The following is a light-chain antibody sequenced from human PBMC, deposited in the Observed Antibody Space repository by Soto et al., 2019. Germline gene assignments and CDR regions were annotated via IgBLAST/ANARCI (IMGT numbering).Light chain of an antibody. CDR1: QGISSY. V-gene: IGKV1-8*01. Sequence: IRMTQSPSSFSASTGDRVTITCRASQGISSYLAWYQQKPGKAPKLLIYAASTLQSGVPSRFSGSGSGTDFTLTISCLQSEDFASYYCQQYYSYPWTFGQGTKVEIK. J-gene: IGKJ1*01. CDR2: AAS. CDR3: QQYYSYPWT.